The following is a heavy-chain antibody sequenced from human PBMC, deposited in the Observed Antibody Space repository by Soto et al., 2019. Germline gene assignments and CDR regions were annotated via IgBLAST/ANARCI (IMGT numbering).Heavy chain of an antibody. CDR3: TRGGGVGFGDYTTGGMDV. V-gene: IGHV1-3*01. D-gene: IGHD2-8*02. CDR1: GYTFTRYA. Sequence: ASVKVSCKASGYTFTRYAMHWVRQAPGQRLEWIVLINACNGNTKYFQKFQGRVTITRDTSASTAYMELSSLRSEDTTVYYCTRGGGVGFGDYTTGGMDVWGQGTTVTVS. J-gene: IGHJ6*02. CDR2: INACNGNT.